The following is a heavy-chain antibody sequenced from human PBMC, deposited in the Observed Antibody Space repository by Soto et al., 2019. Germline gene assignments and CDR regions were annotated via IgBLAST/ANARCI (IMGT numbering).Heavy chain of an antibody. CDR2: IYYSGST. V-gene: IGHV4-59*01. CDR3: ARETYYYGSGSRAGAFDI. D-gene: IGHD3-10*01. J-gene: IGHJ3*02. Sequence: LEILSLTCTLSGGSIISYYWSWIRQPPGEGLEWIGYIYYSGSTNYNPSLKSRVTISVDTSKNQFSLKLSSVTAADTAVYYCARETYYYGSGSRAGAFDIWGQGTMVTVSS. CDR1: GGSIISYY.